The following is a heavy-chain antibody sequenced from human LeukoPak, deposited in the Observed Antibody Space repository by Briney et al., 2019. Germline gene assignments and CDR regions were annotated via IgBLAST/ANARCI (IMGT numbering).Heavy chain of an antibody. V-gene: IGHV3-21*01. J-gene: IGHJ4*02. CDR1: GFTFSSYS. D-gene: IGHD6-13*01. CDR3: ARSTSASGTGDY. CDR2: ISSGSGYI. Sequence: PGGSLRLSCAASGFTFSSYSMHWVRQAPGKGLEWVSSISSGSGYIYSADSVKGRFTISRDNTKNSLYLQMNSLGAEDTAVYYCARSTSASGTGDYWGQETLVTVSS.